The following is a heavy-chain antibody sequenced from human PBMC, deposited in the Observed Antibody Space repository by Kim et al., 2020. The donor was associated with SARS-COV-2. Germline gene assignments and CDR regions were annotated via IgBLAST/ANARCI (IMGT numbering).Heavy chain of an antibody. D-gene: IGHD4-4*01. J-gene: IGHJ5*02. Sequence: SETLSLTCAVYGGSFSGYYWSWIRQPPGKGLEWIGEINHSGSTNYNPSLKSRVTISVDTSKNQFSLKLSSVTAADTAVYYCARAVTVGPLRNYDYSNFNWFDPWGQGTLVTVSS. CDR1: GGSFSGYY. CDR3: ARAVTVGPLRNYDYSNFNWFDP. CDR2: INHSGST. V-gene: IGHV4-34*01.